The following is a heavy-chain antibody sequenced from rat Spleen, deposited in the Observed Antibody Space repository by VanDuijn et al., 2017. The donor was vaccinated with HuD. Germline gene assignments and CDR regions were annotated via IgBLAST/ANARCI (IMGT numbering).Heavy chain of an antibody. CDR3: AADYFDGTYYPFDY. CDR2: ISYDGDNT. Sequence: EVQLVESGGGLVQPGRSLNLSCAASGFTFSDHYMAWVRQAPTKGLEWVASISYDGDNTYYLDSVKGRFTISRDNAKSTLYLQMDSLRSEDTATYYCAADYFDGTYYPFDYWGQGIMVTVSS. D-gene: IGHD1-12*02. J-gene: IGHJ2*01. CDR1: GFTFSDHY. V-gene: IGHV5-20*01.